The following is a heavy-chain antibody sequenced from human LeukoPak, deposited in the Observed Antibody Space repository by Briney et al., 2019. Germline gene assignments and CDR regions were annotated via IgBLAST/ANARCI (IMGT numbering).Heavy chain of an antibody. J-gene: IGHJ4*02. CDR1: GFKFTNYA. CDR3: ARNIPVTRWGY. V-gene: IGHV3-30*14. CDR2: VSYDGSNE. D-gene: IGHD2-21*01. Sequence: GGSLRLSCGVSGFKFTNYAMHWVRQAPGKGLEWVAAVSYDGSNEYYTDSVKGRFTISRDNSKNTVYLQMNSLRAEDTAVYYCARNIPVTRWGYWGQGTLVTVSS.